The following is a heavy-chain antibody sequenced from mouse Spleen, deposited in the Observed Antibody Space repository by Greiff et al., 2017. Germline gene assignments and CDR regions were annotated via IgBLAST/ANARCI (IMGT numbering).Heavy chain of an antibody. CDR2: IYPGDGDT. CDR1: GYAFSSSW. D-gene: IGHD1-1*01. CDR3: ARSEVLLRSAFAY. V-gene: IGHV1-82*01. Sequence: VQLQQSGPELVKPGASVKISCKASGYAFSSSWMNWVKQRPGKGLEWIGRIYPGDGDTNYNGKFKGKATLTADKSSSTAYMQLSSLTSEDSAVYFCARSEVLLRSAFAYWGQGTLVTVSA. J-gene: IGHJ3*01.